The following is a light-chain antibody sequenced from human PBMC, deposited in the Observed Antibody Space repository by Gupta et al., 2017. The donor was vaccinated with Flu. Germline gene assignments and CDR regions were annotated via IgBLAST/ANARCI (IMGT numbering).Light chain of an antibody. CDR3: QQYNSYSGT. CDR2: KAS. CDR1: QSISTY. Sequence: GDRVTITCRASQSISTYLAWYQQKPGKAPKLLIFKASSLESGVPSRFSGGGSGTEFTLTISSLQPDDIAIYYCQQYNSYSGTFGQGTKVEIK. J-gene: IGKJ2*01. V-gene: IGKV1-5*03.